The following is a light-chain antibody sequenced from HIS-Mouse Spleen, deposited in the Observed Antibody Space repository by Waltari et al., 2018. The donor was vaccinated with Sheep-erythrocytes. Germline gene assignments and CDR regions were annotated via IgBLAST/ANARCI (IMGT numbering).Light chain of an antibody. CDR2: DVS. CDR3: CSYAGSYNHV. J-gene: IGLJ1*01. V-gene: IGLV2-11*01. CDR1: SSDVGGYNY. Sequence: QSALTQPRSVSGSPGQSVTISCNGTSSDVGGYNYVPWYQQHPGKTPKPMIYDVSKRPSGVPDRFSGSKSGNTASLTISGLQAEDEADYYCCSYAGSYNHVFATGTKVTVL.